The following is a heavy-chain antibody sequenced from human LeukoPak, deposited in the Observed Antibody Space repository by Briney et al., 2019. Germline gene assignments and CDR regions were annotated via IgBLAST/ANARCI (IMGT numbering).Heavy chain of an antibody. CDR1: GGTFSSYA. CDR2: IIPIFGTA. Sequence: SVKVSCKASGGTFSSYAISWVRQAPGQGLEWMGGIIPIFGTANYAQKFQGRVTITADESTSTAYMELSSLRSEDTAVYYCAGSYYYGSRSYYTDYWGQGTLVTVSS. J-gene: IGHJ4*02. D-gene: IGHD3-10*01. CDR3: AGSYYYGSRSYYTDY. V-gene: IGHV1-69*13.